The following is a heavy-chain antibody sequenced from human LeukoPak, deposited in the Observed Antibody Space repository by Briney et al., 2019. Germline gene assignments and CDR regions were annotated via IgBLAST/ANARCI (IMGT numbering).Heavy chain of an antibody. V-gene: IGHV3-11*06. D-gene: IGHD3-10*01. CDR3: ARFMVRGKLDY. Sequence: GGSLRLSCAASGFTFSDYYMSWIRQAPGKGLEWVSYISSSSSYTNYADSVKGRFTISRDNAKNSLYLQMNSLRAEDTAVYYCARFMVRGKLDYWGQGTLVTVSS. J-gene: IGHJ4*02. CDR2: ISSSSSYT. CDR1: GFTFSDYY.